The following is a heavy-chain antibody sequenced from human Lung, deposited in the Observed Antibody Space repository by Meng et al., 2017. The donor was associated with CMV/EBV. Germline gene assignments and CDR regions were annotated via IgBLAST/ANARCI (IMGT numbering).Heavy chain of an antibody. D-gene: IGHD1-1*01. J-gene: IGHJ4*02. CDR3: ARQGSLERPPSN. V-gene: IGHV5-51*01. CDR2: IYPGDSDA. CDR1: GYRFMSYW. Sequence: XVSXKASGYRFMSYWLGWVRQMPGKGLEWMGIIYPGDSDAKYSPSFQGQVTISADKSISTAYLQWSSLKASDTAMYFCARQGSLERPPSNWGQGTLVTVSS.